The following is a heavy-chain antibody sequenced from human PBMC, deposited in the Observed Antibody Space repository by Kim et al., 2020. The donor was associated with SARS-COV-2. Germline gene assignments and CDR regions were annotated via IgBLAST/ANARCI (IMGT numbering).Heavy chain of an antibody. V-gene: IGHV3-73*01. CDR1: GFTFSGAG. CDR3: TREGDYYGMDV. CDR2: IRSKVNNYAT. J-gene: IGHJ6*02. Sequence: GGSLRLSCVTSGFTFSGAGMHWVRQASGKGLEWVGRIRSKVNNYATAYAASVKGRFTISRDDSKNMAYLQISGLKTEDTAVYYCTREGDYYGMDVWDQGTTVTVSS.